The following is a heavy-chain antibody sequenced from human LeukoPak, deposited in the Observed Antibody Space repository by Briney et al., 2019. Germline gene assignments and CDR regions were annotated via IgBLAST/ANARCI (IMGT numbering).Heavy chain of an antibody. CDR2: INPNSGGT. CDR3: ARDLYGSGEDPSGMDV. V-gene: IGHV1-2*04. J-gene: IGHJ6*04. D-gene: IGHD3-10*01. Sequence: ASVKVSCKASGYTFTGCYMHWVRQAPGQGLEWMGWINPNSGGTNYAQKFQGWVTMTRDTSISTAYMELSRLRSDDTAVYYCARDLYGSGEDPSGMDVWGKGTTVTVSS. CDR1: GYTFTGCY.